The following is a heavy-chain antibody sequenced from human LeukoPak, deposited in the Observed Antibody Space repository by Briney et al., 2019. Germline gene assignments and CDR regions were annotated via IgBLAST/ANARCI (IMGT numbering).Heavy chain of an antibody. CDR1: GGTISSYA. CDR2: IIPIFGTA. Sequence: SVKVSCKASGGTISSYAISWVRQAPGQGLEWMGRIIPIFGTANYAQKFQGRVTITTDESTSTAYMELSSLRSEDTAVYYCAVSRADSSGYYSDYWGQGTLVTVSS. V-gene: IGHV1-69*05. J-gene: IGHJ4*02. CDR3: AVSRADSSGYYSDY. D-gene: IGHD3-22*01.